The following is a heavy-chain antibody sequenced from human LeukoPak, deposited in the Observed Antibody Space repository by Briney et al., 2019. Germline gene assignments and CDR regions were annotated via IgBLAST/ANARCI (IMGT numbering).Heavy chain of an antibody. CDR1: GGSFSGYY. CDR2: INHSGST. J-gene: IGHJ4*02. CDR3: ARALGYCSSTSCSPFDY. Sequence: SETLSLTCAVYGGSFSGYYWSWIRQPPGKGLEWIGEINHSGSTYYNPSLKSRVTISVDTSKNQFSLKLSSVTAADTAVYYCARALGYCSSTSCSPFDYWGQGTLVTVSS. V-gene: IGHV4-34*01. D-gene: IGHD2-2*01.